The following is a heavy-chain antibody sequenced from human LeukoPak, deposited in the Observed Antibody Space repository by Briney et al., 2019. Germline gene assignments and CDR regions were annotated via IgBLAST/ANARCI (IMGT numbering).Heavy chain of an antibody. J-gene: IGHJ6*03. CDR3: ARVLVPGHYYMDV. CDR2: ISSSSSTI. V-gene: IGHV3-48*01. CDR1: EFTFADYG. Sequence: GGSLRLSCAASEFTFADYGMNWVRQAPGKGLEWVSYISSSSSTIYYADSVKGRFTISRDNAKNSLYLQMNSLRAEDTAVYYCARVLVPGHYYMDVWGKGTTVTVSS.